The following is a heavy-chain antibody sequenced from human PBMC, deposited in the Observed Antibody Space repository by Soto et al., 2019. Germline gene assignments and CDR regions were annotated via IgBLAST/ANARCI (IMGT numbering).Heavy chain of an antibody. CDR2: ITGSGGGT. V-gene: IGHV3-23*01. J-gene: IGHJ4*02. CDR1: GFTFSSYA. CDR3: ANDRKVIAHRKHDD. Sequence: GPLRLSCAASGFTFSSYAMSLVLHALRKGLEWISAITGSGGGTSYADSVKGRFTNAIDNSRDTLNVQMDSLRAECTAVHYFANDRKVIAHRKHDDWGQGT. D-gene: IGHD3-22*01.